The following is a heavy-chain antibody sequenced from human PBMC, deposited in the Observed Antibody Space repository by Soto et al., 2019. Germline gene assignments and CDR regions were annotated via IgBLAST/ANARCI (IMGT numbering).Heavy chain of an antibody. CDR2: IWYDGSNK. CDR3: ARDLLAYCGGDCYLSY. J-gene: IGHJ4*02. Sequence: QVQLVESGGGVVQPGRSLRLSCAASGFTFSSYGMHWVRQAPGKGLEWVAVIWYDGSNKYYADSVKGRFTISRDNSKNTLYLQMNSLRAEDTAVYYCARDLLAYCGGDCYLSYWGQGTLVTVSS. CDR1: GFTFSSYG. D-gene: IGHD2-21*02. V-gene: IGHV3-33*01.